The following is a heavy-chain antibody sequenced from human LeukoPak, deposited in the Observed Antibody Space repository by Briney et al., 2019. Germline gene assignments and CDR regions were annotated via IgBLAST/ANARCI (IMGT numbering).Heavy chain of an antibody. V-gene: IGHV4-59*01. CDR3: TRENPSGYYNRPIDY. Sequence: SETLSLICTVSGASISSYYWSWIRQPPGKGLEWIGDIYYSGSIKYNPSLKSRVTMSVDTSKNQFSLKLSSVTAADTAIYYCTRENPSGYYNRPIDYWGQGTLVTVSS. CDR1: GASISSYY. CDR2: IYYSGSI. D-gene: IGHD3-22*01. J-gene: IGHJ4*02.